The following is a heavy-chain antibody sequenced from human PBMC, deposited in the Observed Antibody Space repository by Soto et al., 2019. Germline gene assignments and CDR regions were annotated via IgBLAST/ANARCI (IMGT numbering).Heavy chain of an antibody. V-gene: IGHV1-69*13. Sequence: AASVKVSCKASGGTFSSYAISWVRQAPGQGLEWMGGIIPIFGTANYAQKFQGRVTITADESTSTAYIELSSLRSEDTALYFCLRSLRPLRFLEWLLSYNWFDPWGQGTLVTVSS. CDR1: GGTFSSYA. CDR2: IIPIFGTA. J-gene: IGHJ5*02. D-gene: IGHD3-3*01. CDR3: LRSLRPLRFLEWLLSYNWFDP.